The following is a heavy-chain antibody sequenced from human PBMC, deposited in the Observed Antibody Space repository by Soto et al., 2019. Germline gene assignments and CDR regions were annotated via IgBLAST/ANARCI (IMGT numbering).Heavy chain of an antibody. CDR2: ISWNSRII. V-gene: IGHV3-9*01. CDR1: GFTFDDYG. CDR3: ARPPHGMDV. J-gene: IGHJ6*02. Sequence: EVQLVESGGGLVQPGRSLRLSCAASGFTFDDYGMHWVRQAPGKGLEWVSAISWNSRIIDYADSVKGRFTISRDNAKSSLYLQMNSLRVGDTAVYYCARPPHGMDVWGQGTTVTVSS.